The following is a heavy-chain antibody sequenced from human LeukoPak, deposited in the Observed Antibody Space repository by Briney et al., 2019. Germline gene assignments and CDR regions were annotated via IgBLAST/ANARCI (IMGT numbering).Heavy chain of an antibody. J-gene: IGHJ5*02. Sequence: SETLSLTFTVSGGSISSYYWSWIRQPAGEGLEWIGRIYTSGSTNYNPSLKSRVTMSVDTSKNQFSLKLSSVTAADTAVYYCARDWARVWYDSSGYYPEGNWFDPWGQGTLVTVSS. CDR1: GGSISSYY. V-gene: IGHV4-4*07. D-gene: IGHD3-22*01. CDR2: IYTSGST. CDR3: ARDWARVWYDSSGYYPEGNWFDP.